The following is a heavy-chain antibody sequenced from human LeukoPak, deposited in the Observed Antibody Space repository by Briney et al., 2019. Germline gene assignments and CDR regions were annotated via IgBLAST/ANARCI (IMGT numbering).Heavy chain of an antibody. CDR1: GGSISRGSFT. Sequence: SETLSLTCTVSGGSISRGSFTWSWIRQPAGKGLEWIGRIYTSGTTNYNPSLKSRVTMSVDTSKNQFSLKLSSVTAADTAVYYCARYREVGATVDYWGQGTLVTVSS. CDR2: IYTSGTT. D-gene: IGHD1-26*01. CDR3: ARYREVGATVDY. V-gene: IGHV4-61*02. J-gene: IGHJ4*02.